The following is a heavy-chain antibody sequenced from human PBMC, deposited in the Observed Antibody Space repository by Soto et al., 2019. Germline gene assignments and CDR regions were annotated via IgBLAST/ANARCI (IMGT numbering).Heavy chain of an antibody. Sequence: QLQLQESGPGLVKPSETLSLTCTVSGGSISSSSYYWGWIRQPPGKGLEWIGSIYYSGSTYYNPSLKSRVTISVDTSKNQFSLKLSSVTAADTAVYYCARHRAIVVVTDAFDIWGQGTMVTVSS. CDR3: ARHRAIVVVTDAFDI. D-gene: IGHD3-22*01. CDR2: IYYSGST. CDR1: GGSISSSSYY. J-gene: IGHJ3*02. V-gene: IGHV4-39*01.